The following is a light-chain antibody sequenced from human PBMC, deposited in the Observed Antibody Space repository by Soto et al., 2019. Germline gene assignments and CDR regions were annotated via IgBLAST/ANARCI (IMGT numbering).Light chain of an antibody. V-gene: IGKV4-1*01. J-gene: IGKJ5*01. CDR2: WAS. CDR1: QSVLYSSNNKYY. Sequence: DIVMTQSPDSLAVSLGERATINCKSSQSVLYSSNNKYYLAWYQQKPGQPPKLLIYWASTRESGVPDRFSGSGSGTDFTLTISSLQAEDVAVYYCHQYYSTPITFGQGTRLEIK. CDR3: HQYYSTPIT.